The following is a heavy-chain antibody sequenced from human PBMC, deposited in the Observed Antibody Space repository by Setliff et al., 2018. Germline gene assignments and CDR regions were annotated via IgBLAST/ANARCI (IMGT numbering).Heavy chain of an antibody. Sequence: GASVKVSCKVSGYTFSDYYIHWVQQAPGKGLEWVGRIDPEDGKTIYSEKFEARVTINADTSIDASYMELSSLRSDDTATYYCARADGFDLDHWGHGTLVTVSS. CDR1: GYTFSDYY. J-gene: IGHJ4*01. CDR3: ARADGFDLDH. CDR2: IDPEDGKT. D-gene: IGHD5-12*01. V-gene: IGHV1-69-2*01.